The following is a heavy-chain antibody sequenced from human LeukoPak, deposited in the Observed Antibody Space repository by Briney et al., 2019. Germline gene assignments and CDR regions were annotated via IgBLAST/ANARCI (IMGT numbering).Heavy chain of an antibody. CDR3: ARFATYGSGTYAFDY. CDR2: ISTSSSYI. V-gene: IGHV3-21*01. CDR1: GFPFSSYS. J-gene: IGHJ4*02. Sequence: GSLRLSCAASGFPFSSYSMNWVRQAPGKGLEWVSSISTSSSYIYYADSVKGRFTISRDNAKNSLYLQMNSLRAEDTAVYYCARFATYGSGTYAFDYWGQGTLVTVSS. D-gene: IGHD3-10*01.